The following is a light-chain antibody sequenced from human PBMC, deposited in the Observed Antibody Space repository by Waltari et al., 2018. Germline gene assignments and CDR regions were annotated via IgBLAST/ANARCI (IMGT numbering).Light chain of an antibody. CDR3: LLSYSGARWV. Sequence: QAVVTQEPSVTVSPGGTVTLTCGSSTGAVTSGHFPYWFQQKPGQAPMTLIYDTSNKHSWTPARFSGSLLGDKAVLTLSGAQPEDEAEYYCLLSYSGARWVFGGGTKLTVL. V-gene: IGLV7-46*01. CDR1: TGAVTSGHF. CDR2: DTS. J-gene: IGLJ3*02.